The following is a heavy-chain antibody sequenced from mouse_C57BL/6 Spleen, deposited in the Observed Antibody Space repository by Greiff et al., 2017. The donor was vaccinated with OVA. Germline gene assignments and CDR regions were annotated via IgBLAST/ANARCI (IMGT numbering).Heavy chain of an antibody. D-gene: IGHD2-4*01. CDR2: IYPSDSET. CDR3: ARWYDYDEGAWFAY. Sequence: VQLKESGAELVRPGSSVKLSCKASGYTFTSYWMDWVKQRPGQGLEWIGNIYPSDSETHYNQKFKDKATLTVDKSSSTAYMQLSSLTSEDSAVYYCARWYDYDEGAWFAYWGQGTLVTVSA. CDR1: GYTFTSYW. V-gene: IGHV1-61*01. J-gene: IGHJ3*01.